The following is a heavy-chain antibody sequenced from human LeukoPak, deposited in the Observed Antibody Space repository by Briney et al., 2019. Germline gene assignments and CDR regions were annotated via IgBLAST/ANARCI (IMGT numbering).Heavy chain of an antibody. Sequence: PSETLSLTCTVSGGSISSYYWSWIRQPAGKGLEWIGRIYTSGSTNYNPSLKSRVTMSVDTSKNQFSLKLSSVTAADTAVYYCARDLRGDYYDSSGYYYRAFDIWGRGTMVTVSS. D-gene: IGHD3-22*01. CDR1: GGSISSYY. CDR3: ARDLRGDYYDSSGYYYRAFDI. V-gene: IGHV4-4*07. J-gene: IGHJ3*02. CDR2: IYTSGST.